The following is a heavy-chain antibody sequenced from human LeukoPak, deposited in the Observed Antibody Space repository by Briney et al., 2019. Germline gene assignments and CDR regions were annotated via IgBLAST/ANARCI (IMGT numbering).Heavy chain of an antibody. J-gene: IGHJ4*02. V-gene: IGHV3-48*04. Sequence: GQSLRLSCAASGFPFGTYSMNWVRQAPGKGLEWVSYISSSSSTIYYADSVKGRFTISRDNAKNSLYLQMNSLRAEDTAVYHCAREEDYWGQRTLVTASS. CDR2: ISSSSSTI. CDR1: GFPFGTYS. CDR3: AREEDY.